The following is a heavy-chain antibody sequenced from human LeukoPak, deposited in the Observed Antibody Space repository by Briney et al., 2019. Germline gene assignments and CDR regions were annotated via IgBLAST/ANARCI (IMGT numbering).Heavy chain of an antibody. V-gene: IGHV1-3*01. D-gene: IGHD1-14*01. Sequence: ASVKVSCKASGYTFTSYAMHWVRQAPGQRLEWMGWINAGNGNTKYSQKFQGRVTITRDTPASTAYMELSSLTSEDTALYFCAKGATVGKEALDIWGQGSLVTVSS. CDR1: GYTFTSYA. J-gene: IGHJ3*02. CDR2: INAGNGNT. CDR3: AKGATVGKEALDI.